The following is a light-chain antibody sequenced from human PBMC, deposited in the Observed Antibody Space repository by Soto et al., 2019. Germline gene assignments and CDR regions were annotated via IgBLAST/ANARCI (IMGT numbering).Light chain of an antibody. CDR1: SSDVGTYNY. Sequence: QSALTQPASVSGSPGQSITISCTGTSSDVGTYNYVSWYQHHPGKAPKLMIYDVSNRPSGVSNRFSGSKSGNTACLTISGVKAEDEADYYCSTYTSSSTMLFGGVTKLTVL. V-gene: IGLV2-14*03. CDR2: DVS. J-gene: IGLJ2*01. CDR3: STYTSSSTML.